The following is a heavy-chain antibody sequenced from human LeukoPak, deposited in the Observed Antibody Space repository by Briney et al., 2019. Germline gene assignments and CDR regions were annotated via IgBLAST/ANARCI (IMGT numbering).Heavy chain of an antibody. J-gene: IGHJ4*02. V-gene: IGHV3-48*04. CDR2: ISSSSSTI. CDR1: GFTFSSYS. CDR3: ARMTTVIVD. Sequence: GGSLRLSCAASGFTFSSYSMNWVRQAPGKGLEWVSYISSSSSTIYYADSVKGRFTISRDNAKNSLYLQMNSLRAEDTAVYYCARMTTVIVDWGQGTLVTVSS. D-gene: IGHD4-17*01.